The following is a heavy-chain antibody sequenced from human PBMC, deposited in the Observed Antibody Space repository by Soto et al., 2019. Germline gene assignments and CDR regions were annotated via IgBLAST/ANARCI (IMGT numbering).Heavy chain of an antibody. CDR3: ARTRITSTAATFDP. V-gene: IGHV4-59*01. Sequence: SETLSLTCTVSGGSLSTYYWSWIRQPPGKGLEWIVYMSYSGSSNYNPSLKSRVIMSVDTSKNQVSLKLSSVTAADTAIYYCARTRITSTAATFDPWGQGTLVTVSS. D-gene: IGHD1-20*01. CDR2: MSYSGSS. CDR1: GGSLSTYY. J-gene: IGHJ5*02.